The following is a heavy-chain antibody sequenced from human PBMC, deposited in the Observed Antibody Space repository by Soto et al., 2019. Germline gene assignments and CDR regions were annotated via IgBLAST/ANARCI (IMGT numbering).Heavy chain of an antibody. Sequence: ASVKVSCKVSGYTLTELSMHWVRQAPGKGLEWMGGFDPEDGETIYAQKFQGRVTMTEDTSTDTAYMELSSLRSEDTAVYYCATLLIWTGWHYYYGMDVWGQGTPVTVS. CDR2: FDPEDGET. CDR1: GYTLTELS. J-gene: IGHJ6*02. V-gene: IGHV1-24*01. D-gene: IGHD3-9*01. CDR3: ATLLIWTGWHYYYGMDV.